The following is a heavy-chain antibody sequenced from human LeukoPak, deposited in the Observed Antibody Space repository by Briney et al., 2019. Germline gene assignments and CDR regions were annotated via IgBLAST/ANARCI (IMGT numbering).Heavy chain of an antibody. CDR2: ISYDGSNK. CDR1: GFTFSSYA. Sequence: GRSLRLSCAASGFTFSSYAMHWVRQAPGKGLEWVAVISYDGSNKYYADSVKGRFTISRDNSKNTLYLQMNSLRAEDTAVYYCARGDYDSSGYYSGAAFDIWGQGTMVTVSS. V-gene: IGHV3-30-3*01. D-gene: IGHD3-22*01. CDR3: ARGDYDSSGYYSGAAFDI. J-gene: IGHJ3*02.